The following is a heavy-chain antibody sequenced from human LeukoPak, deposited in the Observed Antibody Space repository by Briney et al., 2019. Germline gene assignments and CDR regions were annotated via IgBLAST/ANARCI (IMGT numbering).Heavy chain of an antibody. Sequence: GGSLRLSCAASGFTFSSYGMHWVRQAPGKGLEWVPFFRYVGGIKYYADSVKGRFTISRDNSKNTLYLQMNSLRAEDTAVYYCARGSLPYDYVWGSYRPHYFDYWGQGTLVTVSS. V-gene: IGHV3-30*02. D-gene: IGHD3-16*02. CDR2: FRYVGGIK. J-gene: IGHJ4*02. CDR3: ARGSLPYDYVWGSYRPHYFDY. CDR1: GFTFSSYG.